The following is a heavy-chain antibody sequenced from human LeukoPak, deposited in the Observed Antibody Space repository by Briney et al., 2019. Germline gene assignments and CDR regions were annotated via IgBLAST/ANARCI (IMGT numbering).Heavy chain of an antibody. CDR1: GGSISSYY. CDR2: IYYSGST. Sequence: SETLSLTCTVSGGSISSYYWSWIRQPPGKGLEWIGYIYYSGSTNYNPSFKSRVAISVDTSKNQFSLKLSSVTAADTAVYYCAAITGGMDVWGQGTTVTVSS. D-gene: IGHD5-12*01. V-gene: IGHV4-59*01. J-gene: IGHJ6*02. CDR3: AAITGGMDV.